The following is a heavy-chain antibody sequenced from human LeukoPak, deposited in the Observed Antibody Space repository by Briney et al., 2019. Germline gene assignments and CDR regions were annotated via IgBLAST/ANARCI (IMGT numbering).Heavy chain of an antibody. J-gene: IGHJ6*02. Sequence: PGGSLRLSCSASGFTFSSYAMHWVRQAPGKGLEYVSAISSNGGSTYYADSVKGRFTISRDNSKNTLYLQMSRRRAEDTAVYYCVNTRLRYFDWAPNPGMDVWGQGTTVTVSS. D-gene: IGHD3-9*01. CDR2: ISSNGGST. V-gene: IGHV3-64D*09. CDR3: VNTRLRYFDWAPNPGMDV. CDR1: GFTFSSYA.